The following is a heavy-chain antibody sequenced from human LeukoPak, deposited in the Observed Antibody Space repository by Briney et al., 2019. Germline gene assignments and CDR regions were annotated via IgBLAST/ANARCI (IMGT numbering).Heavy chain of an antibody. Sequence: GSSVNVSCKASGESFSNYGFSGVGQAPGQGLEGMGGIIPMFGAPNYAQRFKGRVTITAGAFTSTVYMELSSLTSDDTAVYYCARDAGGTYRSYYALHVWGQGTTVTVS. D-gene: IGHD3-16*01. CDR2: IIPMFGAP. J-gene: IGHJ6*02. CDR3: ARDAGGTYRSYYALHV. V-gene: IGHV1-69*01. CDR1: GESFSNYG.